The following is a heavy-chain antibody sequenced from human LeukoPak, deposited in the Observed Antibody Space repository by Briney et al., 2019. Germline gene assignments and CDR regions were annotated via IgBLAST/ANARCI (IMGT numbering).Heavy chain of an antibody. D-gene: IGHD1-26*01. J-gene: IGHJ5*02. CDR2: IWYDGSDK. CDR1: GFTFSTYA. Sequence: PGRSLRLSCAASGFTFSTYAIHWVRQAPGKGLEWVAVIWYDGSDKYYADSVKGRFTISRDNSKSAVYLQMNSLRVEDTAVYYCARVKVGITYWFDPWGQGTLVTVSS. V-gene: IGHV3-33*01. CDR3: ARVKVGITYWFDP.